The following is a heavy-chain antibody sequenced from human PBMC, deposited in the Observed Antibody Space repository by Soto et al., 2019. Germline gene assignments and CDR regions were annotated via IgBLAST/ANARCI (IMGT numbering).Heavy chain of an antibody. CDR1: GFTFSDYC. CDR3: ARDPREYYFDY. Sequence: QVQLVESGGGLVKPGGSLRLSCAASGFTFSDYCMTWIRQAPGKGLEWVSYISSSGSTIYYADSMKGRFTISRDNAKNSLYLQMNSLRAEDTAVYCCARDPREYYFDYWGQGTLVTVSS. CDR2: ISSSGSTI. J-gene: IGHJ4*02. V-gene: IGHV3-11*01.